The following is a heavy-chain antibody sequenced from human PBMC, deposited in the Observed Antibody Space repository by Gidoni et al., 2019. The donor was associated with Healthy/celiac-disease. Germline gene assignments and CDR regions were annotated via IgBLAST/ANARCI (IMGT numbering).Heavy chain of an antibody. V-gene: IGHV1-69*04. D-gene: IGHD3-22*01. CDR1: GGTFSSYA. J-gene: IGHJ4*02. Sequence: QVQLVQSGAEVKKPGSSVKVSCTASGGTFSSYALSWVRQAPGQGREWMGRLIPILGIANNAQKVQGRVTITADKSTSTAYMELSSLRSEDTAVYYCARGEYYYDSSGYYPDYWGQGTLVTVSS. CDR2: LIPILGIA. CDR3: ARGEYYYDSSGYYPDY.